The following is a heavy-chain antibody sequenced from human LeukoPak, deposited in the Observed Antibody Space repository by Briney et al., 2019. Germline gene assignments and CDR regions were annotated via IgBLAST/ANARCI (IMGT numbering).Heavy chain of an antibody. V-gene: IGHV4-39*01. CDR1: GASLSSTSYY. CDR3: ARHAEPELLWLGKPDNWFDP. J-gene: IGHJ5*02. D-gene: IGHD3-10*01. Sequence: PSETLSLTCTVSGASLSSTSYYWGWIRQPPGKGLEWIGSIYYSGSTYSNPSLKSRVTISVDTSKNQFSLKLSSVTAADTAVYYCARHAEPELLWLGKPDNWFDPWGQGTPVTVSS. CDR2: IYYSGST.